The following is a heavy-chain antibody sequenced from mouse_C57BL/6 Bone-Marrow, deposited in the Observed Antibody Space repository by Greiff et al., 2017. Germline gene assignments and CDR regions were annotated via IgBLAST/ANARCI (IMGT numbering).Heavy chain of an antibody. CDR1: GYTFTSYG. V-gene: IGHV1-81*01. J-gene: IGHJ1*03. CDR2: IYPRSGNT. Sequence: QVQLQQSGAELARPGASVKLSCKASGYTFTSYGISWVKQRTGQGLEWIGEIYPRSGNTYYNEKFKGKATLTADKSSSTAYMEHRSLTSEDSAVYFCAGPVYGSSLYFDFWGTWTAVTVSS. D-gene: IGHD1-1*01. CDR3: AGPVYGSSLYFDF.